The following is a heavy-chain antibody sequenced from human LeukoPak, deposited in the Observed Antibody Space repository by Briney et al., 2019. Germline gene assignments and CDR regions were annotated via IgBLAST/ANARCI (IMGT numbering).Heavy chain of an antibody. CDR2: INPGDSDT. CDR3: ARRDYGSSLAGNFDY. J-gene: IGHJ4*02. D-gene: IGHD4-17*01. V-gene: IGHV5-51*01. Sequence: GESLKISCKGSGYSFTSYWIAWVRQMPGKGLEWMGIINPGDSDTRYGPSFQGHVTISADKSINTAYLQWSSLRASDTAIYYCARRDYGSSLAGNFDYWGQGTLVTVSS. CDR1: GYSFTSYW.